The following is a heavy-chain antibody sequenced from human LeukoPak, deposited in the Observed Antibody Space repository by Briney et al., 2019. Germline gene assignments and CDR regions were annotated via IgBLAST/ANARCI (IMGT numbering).Heavy chain of an antibody. CDR1: GFTFSTSA. Sequence: GGTLRLSCAASGFTFSTSAMSWVRQAPGKGLEWVSAISGSGGTTYYADSVKGRFTISRDNSKNTLYLQMNSLRAEDTAVYYCAKEGKTRNWNYYQAKAVYWGQGTLVTVSS. CDR3: AKEGKTRNWNYYQAKAVY. D-gene: IGHD1-7*01. CDR2: ISGSGGTT. J-gene: IGHJ4*02. V-gene: IGHV3-23*01.